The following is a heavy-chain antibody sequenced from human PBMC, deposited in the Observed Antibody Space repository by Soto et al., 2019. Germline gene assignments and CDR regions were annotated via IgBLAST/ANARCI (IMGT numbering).Heavy chain of an antibody. J-gene: IGHJ4*02. CDR2: ISYDGSNK. Sequence: QVQLEESGGGVVQPGRSLRLSCAASGFTFSSHAMHWVRQAPGKGLEWVAVISYDGSNKYYADSVKGRFTISRDNSKNTLHRQMDSLRPEDTAVYHCVRDRVVAGIGEVDYWGQGTLVTVSS. CDR1: GFTFSSHA. D-gene: IGHD6-19*01. V-gene: IGHV3-30-3*01. CDR3: VRDRVVAGIGEVDY.